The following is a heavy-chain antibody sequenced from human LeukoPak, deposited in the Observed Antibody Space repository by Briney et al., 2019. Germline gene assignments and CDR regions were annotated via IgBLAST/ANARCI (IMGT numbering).Heavy chain of an antibody. CDR2: IYENGGTT. CDR3: AKDFRIGYSAHFDY. V-gene: IGHV3-23*01. Sequence: GGSLILSCVGSGFPFRSHAMSWVRQAPEKGLEFVSGIYENGGTTYYADSVKGRFSISRDNSKNTLYLQMDSLRGEDTAVYYCAKDFRIGYSAHFDYWDQGALVTVSS. D-gene: IGHD2-21*01. J-gene: IGHJ4*02. CDR1: GFPFRSHA.